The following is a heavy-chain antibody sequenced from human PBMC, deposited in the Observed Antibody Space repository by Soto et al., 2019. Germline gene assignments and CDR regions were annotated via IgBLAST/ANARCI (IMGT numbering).Heavy chain of an antibody. V-gene: IGHV5-51*01. CDR3: VRRAGEQPVRPIENYFDF. D-gene: IGHD1-26*01. J-gene: IGHJ4*02. Sequence: PGESLKISCQASGYTFTNFWIGWVRQMPGKGLEWMAIIYPSDSDIKYSPSFQGQVTISADRSLSTVYLQWNSLRASDTAIYYCVRRAGEQPVRPIENYFDFWGQGALVTVSS. CDR1: GYTFTNFW. CDR2: IYPSDSDI.